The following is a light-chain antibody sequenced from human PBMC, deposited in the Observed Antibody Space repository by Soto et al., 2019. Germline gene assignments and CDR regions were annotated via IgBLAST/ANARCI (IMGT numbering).Light chain of an antibody. V-gene: IGLV1-47*01. J-gene: IGLJ1*01. CDR2: RNN. CDR1: SSNIGSNY. CDR3: AAWDDSLSGFYV. Sequence: QSALTQPPSASGTPGQRVTISCSGSSSNIGSNYVYWYQQLPGTAPKLLIYRNNQRPSGVPDRFSGSKSGTSASLAISGLRSEDGADYYCAAWDDSLSGFYVFGTGTKATVL.